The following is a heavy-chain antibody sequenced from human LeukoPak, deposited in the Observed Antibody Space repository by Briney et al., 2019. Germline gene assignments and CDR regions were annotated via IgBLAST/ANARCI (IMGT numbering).Heavy chain of an antibody. V-gene: IGHV3-23*01. J-gene: IGHJ3*02. CDR3: ARNLTMIPAKGAFDI. D-gene: IGHD3-22*01. CDR1: GFTFSSYA. Sequence: GGSLRLSCAASGFTFSSYAMSWVRQAPGKGLEWVSAISGSGGSTYYADSVKGRFTISRDNSKNTLYLQMNSLRAEDTAVYYCARNLTMIPAKGAFDIWGQGIMVTVSS. CDR2: ISGSGGST.